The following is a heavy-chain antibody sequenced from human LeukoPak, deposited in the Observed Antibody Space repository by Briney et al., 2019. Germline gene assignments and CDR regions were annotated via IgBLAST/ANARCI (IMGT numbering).Heavy chain of an antibody. J-gene: IGHJ3*02. CDR2: IYYSGST. D-gene: IGHD5-18*01. CDR1: GGSISSYY. CDR3: ARGQLSGYSYDYDAFDI. V-gene: IGHV4-59*01. Sequence: PSETLSLTCTVSGGSISSYYWSWIRQPPGRGLEWIGYIYYSGSTNYNPSLKSRVTISVDTSKNQFSLKLSSVTAADTAVYYCARGQLSGYSYDYDAFDIWGQGTMVTVSS.